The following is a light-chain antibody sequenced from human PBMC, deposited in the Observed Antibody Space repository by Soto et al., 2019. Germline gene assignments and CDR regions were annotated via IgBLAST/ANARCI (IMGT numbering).Light chain of an antibody. CDR3: QQYNNWPT. V-gene: IGKV3-15*01. CDR2: DAS. CDR1: QSVSSN. J-gene: IGKJ1*01. Sequence: EIVMTQSPATLSVSPGERATLSCRASQSVSSNLVWYQQKPGQAPRLLINDASTGATSIPAMFSGSGYGTEFTLNISSLQSDHFAVYYCQQYNNWPTFVQGTKVEIK.